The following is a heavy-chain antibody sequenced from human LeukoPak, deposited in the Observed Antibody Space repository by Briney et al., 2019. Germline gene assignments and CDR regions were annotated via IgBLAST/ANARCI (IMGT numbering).Heavy chain of an antibody. J-gene: IGHJ2*01. CDR1: GYTFTSYA. V-gene: IGHV1-3*01. CDR3: ARDQRLYYGSGSYNPWYFDL. D-gene: IGHD3-10*01. Sequence: ASVKVSCKASGYTFTSYAMHWVRQAPGQRLAWMGWINAGNGNTKYSQKFQGRVTITRDTSASTAYMELSSLRSEDTAVYYCARDQRLYYGSGSYNPWYFDLWGRGTLVTVSS. CDR2: INAGNGNT.